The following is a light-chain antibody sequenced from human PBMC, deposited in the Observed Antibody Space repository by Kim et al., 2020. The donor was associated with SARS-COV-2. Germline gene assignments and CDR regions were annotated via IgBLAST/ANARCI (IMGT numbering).Light chain of an antibody. V-gene: IGKV3-20*01. Sequence: SPGEEATLSCRASQSVSSNYLAWYQQKPGQALRLLIYGASSRATGIPDRFTGSGSGTDFTLIISRLEPEDFAVYYCQQYSSSPLTFGGGTKVEIK. CDR1: QSVSSNY. CDR2: GAS. J-gene: IGKJ4*01. CDR3: QQYSSSPLT.